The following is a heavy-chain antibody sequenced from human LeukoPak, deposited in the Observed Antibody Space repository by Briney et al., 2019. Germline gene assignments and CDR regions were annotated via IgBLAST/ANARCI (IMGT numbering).Heavy chain of an antibody. CDR1: GFTFSSYS. CDR3: SRGGYIYGGHNWFDP. J-gene: IGHJ5*02. V-gene: IGHV4-4*08. CDR2: IYSSGST. Sequence: GSLRLSCAASGFTFSSYSMNWVRQAPGKGLEWIGRIYSSGSTKYNPSLKSRVTISVDTSKNQFSLKLSSVTAADTAVYYCSRGGYIYGGHNWFDPWGQGTLVTVSS. D-gene: IGHD5-18*01.